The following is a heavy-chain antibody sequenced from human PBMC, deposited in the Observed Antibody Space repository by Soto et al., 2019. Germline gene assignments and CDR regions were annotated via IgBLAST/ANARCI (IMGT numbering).Heavy chain of an antibody. CDR1: GFTFSTYA. V-gene: IGHV3-64*04. CDR3: ARDQGYCGGDCYSGTYYYYYGMDV. CDR2: VNNNGGGT. J-gene: IGHJ6*02. Sequence: GGSLRLSCSASGFTFSTYAMHWVRQAPGKGLEYVSSVNNNGGGTYYADSVKGRFTISRDNAKNSLYLQMNSLRAEDTALYYCARDQGYCGGDCYSGTYYYYYGMDVWGQGTTVTVSS. D-gene: IGHD2-21*02.